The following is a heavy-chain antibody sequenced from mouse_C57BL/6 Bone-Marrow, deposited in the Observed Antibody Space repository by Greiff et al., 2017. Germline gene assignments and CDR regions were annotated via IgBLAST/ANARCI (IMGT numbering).Heavy chain of an antibody. V-gene: IGHV1-50*01. D-gene: IGHD1-1*01. Sequence: QVQLQQPGAELVKPGASVKLSCKASGYTFTSYWMQWVKQRPGQGLEWIGEIDPSDSYTNYNQKFKGKATLTVDTSSSTAYMQLSSLTSEDSAVYYCARPPYYYGSSRYAMDYWGQGTSVTVSS. CDR1: GYTFTSYW. J-gene: IGHJ4*01. CDR2: IDPSDSYT. CDR3: ARPPYYYGSSRYAMDY.